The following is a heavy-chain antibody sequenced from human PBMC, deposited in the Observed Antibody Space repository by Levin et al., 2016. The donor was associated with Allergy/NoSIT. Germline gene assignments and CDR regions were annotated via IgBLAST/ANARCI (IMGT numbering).Heavy chain of an antibody. Sequence: GESLKISCAASGFTFSSYAMSWVRQAPGKGLEWVSAISGSGGSTYYADSVKGRFTISRDNSKNTLYLQMNSLRAEDTAVYYCAKDRVYNWNPRRRGGANWFDPWGQGTLVTVSS. CDR3: AKDRVYNWNPRRRGGANWFDP. J-gene: IGHJ5*02. D-gene: IGHD1-20*01. CDR2: ISGSGGST. CDR1: GFTFSSYA. V-gene: IGHV3-23*01.